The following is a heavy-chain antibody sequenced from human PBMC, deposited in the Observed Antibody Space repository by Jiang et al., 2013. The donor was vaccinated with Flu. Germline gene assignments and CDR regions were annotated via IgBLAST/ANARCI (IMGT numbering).Heavy chain of an antibody. Sequence: SGAEVKRPGASVKVSCKASGYTFSTYAMQWVRQAPGQRLDWMGSINPGSGNTKYSQKFQGRVTITGDTSASTTYIDLSSLRPEDTAVYYCARSNGDSFDFWGQGTLVTVSS. J-gene: IGHJ4*02. V-gene: IGHV1-3*01. D-gene: IGHD2-8*01. CDR2: INPGSGNT. CDR3: ARSNGDSFDF. CDR1: GYTFSTYA.